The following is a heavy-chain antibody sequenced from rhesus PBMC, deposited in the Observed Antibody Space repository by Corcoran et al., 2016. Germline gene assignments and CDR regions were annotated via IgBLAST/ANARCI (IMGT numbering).Heavy chain of an antibody. Sequence: QVQLPESGPGLVKPSEPLSLTCAVSGGSFSSYWWSWVRQPPGKGLEWIGEINGNSGSTNYNPSLKSRVTISKDASKNQFSLKLSSVTAADTAGYYCARRRELRGFDYWGQGVLVTVSS. J-gene: IGHJ4*01. CDR2: INGNSGST. CDR3: ARRRELRGFDY. D-gene: IGHD1-44*01. V-gene: IGHV4-80*01. CDR1: GGSFSSYW.